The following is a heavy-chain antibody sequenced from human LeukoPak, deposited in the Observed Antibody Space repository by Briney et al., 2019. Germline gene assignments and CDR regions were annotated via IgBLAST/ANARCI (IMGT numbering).Heavy chain of an antibody. Sequence: GGSLRLSCGASGFTDSTNYMRWVRQAPGKGLEWVTIIYSGGSTYYADSVKGRFTISRDKSKNTLYLQMNSLRVEDTAVYYCARSSHYDILSGYSEEDAFDIWGQGTMVTVSS. J-gene: IGHJ3*02. D-gene: IGHD3-9*01. CDR3: ARSSHYDILSGYSEEDAFDI. CDR1: GFTDSTNY. V-gene: IGHV3-66*01. CDR2: IYSGGST.